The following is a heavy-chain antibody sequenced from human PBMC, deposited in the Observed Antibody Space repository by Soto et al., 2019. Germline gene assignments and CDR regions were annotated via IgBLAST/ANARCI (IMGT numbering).Heavy chain of an antibody. J-gene: IGHJ6*02. CDR3: ARGGKNIYGRDV. CDR1: GFTFSDYW. V-gene: IGHV3-74*01. D-gene: IGHD3-16*01. Sequence: EVQLVESGGGLVQPGGSLRLSCAPSGFTFSDYWMHWVRQVPGKGLLWITRIKGDGSSTSQAASIEGRFNISKDNARNPLNLQKNLPRAEDTAVYYCARGGKNIYGRDVWGQGTTVTDSS. CDR2: IKGDGSST.